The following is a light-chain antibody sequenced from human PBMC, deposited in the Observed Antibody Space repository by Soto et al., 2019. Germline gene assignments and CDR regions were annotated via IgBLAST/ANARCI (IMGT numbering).Light chain of an antibody. CDR2: LEGSGNY. CDR3: ETWDNNSRKV. Sequence: QTVVTQSSSASASLGSSVKLTCTLSSGHSSYIIAWHQQQPGKAPRYLMKLEGSGNYNKGSGVPDRFSGSSSGADRYLTISNLQSEDEADYYCETWDNNSRKVFGGGTKVTVL. CDR1: SGHSSYI. V-gene: IGLV4-60*03. J-gene: IGLJ2*01.